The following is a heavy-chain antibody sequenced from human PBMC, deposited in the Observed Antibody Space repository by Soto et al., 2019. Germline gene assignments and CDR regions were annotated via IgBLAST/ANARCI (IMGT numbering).Heavy chain of an antibody. V-gene: IGHV3-48*02. J-gene: IGHJ6*02. CDR2: ISSSSTI. D-gene: IGHD2-2*01. CDR3: ARFLVPAAILQLDYYYYGMDV. Sequence: GGSLRLSCAASGFTFSSYSMNWVRQAPGKGLEWVSYISSSSTIYYADSVKGRFTISRDNAKNSLYLQMNSLRDEDTAVYYCARFLVPAAILQLDYYYYGMDVWGQGTTVTVSS. CDR1: GFTFSSYS.